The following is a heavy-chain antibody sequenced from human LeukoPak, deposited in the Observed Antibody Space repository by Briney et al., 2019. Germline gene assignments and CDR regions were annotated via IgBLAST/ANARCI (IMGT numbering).Heavy chain of an antibody. V-gene: IGHV5-51*01. D-gene: IGHD3-22*01. CDR3: ARLPRGYDNGDGFDY. J-gene: IGHJ4*02. CDR2: IYPGDSDT. Sequence: XXXMPGXXXEXMGIIYPGDSDTRYSPSFQGQVTISADKSISTAYLQWSSLKASDTAMYYCARLPRGYDNGDGFDYWGQGTLVTVSS.